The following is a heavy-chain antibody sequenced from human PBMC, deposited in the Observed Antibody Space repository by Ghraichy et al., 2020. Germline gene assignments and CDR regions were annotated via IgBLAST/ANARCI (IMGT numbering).Heavy chain of an antibody. D-gene: IGHD1-26*01. CDR2: VSSHSDRT. Sequence: ASVKVSCRASGYTFSSDGISWVRQAPGQGLEWMGWVSSHSDRTNYAQRFQGRVAMTTDTTTSIAYMELRSLRFDDTAVYYCARDLYSGSYHDYWGQGTLVTVSS. CDR1: GYTFSSDG. CDR3: ARDLYSGSYHDY. V-gene: IGHV1-18*01. J-gene: IGHJ4*02.